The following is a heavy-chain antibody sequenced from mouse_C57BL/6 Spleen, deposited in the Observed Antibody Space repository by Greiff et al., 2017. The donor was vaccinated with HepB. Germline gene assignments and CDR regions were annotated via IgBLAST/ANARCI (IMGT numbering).Heavy chain of an antibody. V-gene: IGHV5-16*01. J-gene: IGHJ1*03. CDR1: GFTFSDYY. D-gene: IGHD3-3*01. CDR3: ARGGLVSYWYFDV. CDR2: INYDGSST. Sequence: EVHLVESEGGLVQPGSSMKLSCTASGFTFSDYYMAWVRQVPEKGLEWVANINYDGSSTYYLDSLKSRFIISRDNAKNILYLQMSSLKSEDTATYYCARGGLVSYWYFDVWGTGTTVTVSS.